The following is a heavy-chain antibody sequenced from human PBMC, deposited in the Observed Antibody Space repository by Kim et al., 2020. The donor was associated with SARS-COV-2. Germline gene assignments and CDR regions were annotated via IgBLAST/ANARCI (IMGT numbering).Heavy chain of an antibody. J-gene: IGHJ4*02. CDR1: GYTFTGYY. V-gene: IGHV1-2*06. D-gene: IGHD3-16*02. CDR3: ARDLLSVWGSYRYMSSSGSDY. Sequence: ASVKVSCKASGYTFTGYYMHWVRQAPGQGLEWMGRINPNSGGTNYAQKFQGRVTMTRDTSISTAYMELSRLRSDDTAVYYCARDLLSVWGSYRYMSSSGSDYWGQGTLVTVSS. CDR2: INPNSGGT.